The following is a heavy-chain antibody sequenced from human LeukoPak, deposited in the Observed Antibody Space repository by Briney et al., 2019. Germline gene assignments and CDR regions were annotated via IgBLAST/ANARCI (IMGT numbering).Heavy chain of an antibody. CDR2: MNPSSGNT. CDR1: GYTFTSYD. Sequence: ASVKVSCKASGYTFTSYDLNWVRQATGRGLEWMGWMNPSSGNTGYVQKFQGRVTMTRNTSISTAYMELSSLRSEDTAVYYCARDRNDYGNAFDIWGQGTMVTVSS. V-gene: IGHV1-8*01. J-gene: IGHJ3*02. D-gene: IGHD4-17*01. CDR3: ARDRNDYGNAFDI.